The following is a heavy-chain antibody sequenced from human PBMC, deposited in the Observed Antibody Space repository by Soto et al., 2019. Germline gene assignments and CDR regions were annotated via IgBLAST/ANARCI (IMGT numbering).Heavy chain of an antibody. D-gene: IGHD2-2*01. V-gene: IGHV3-11*01. CDR3: ARAFGSTMPSLF. Sequence: GGSLRLSCAASGFTFSDYYMSWIRQAPGKGLEWVSYITSSGDAIYYADSVKGRFTISRDNAKNSLYLQMNSLRADDTAVYYCARAFGSTMPSLFWGQGTLVAVSS. CDR2: ITSSGDAI. CDR1: GFTFSDYY. J-gene: IGHJ4*02.